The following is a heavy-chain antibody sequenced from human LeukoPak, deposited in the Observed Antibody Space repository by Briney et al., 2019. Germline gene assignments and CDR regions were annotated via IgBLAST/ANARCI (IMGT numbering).Heavy chain of an antibody. CDR1: GFTFSSYN. CDR2: ISSSSYI. J-gene: IGHJ4*02. CDR3: ARDVQDGRDGYKRVDY. Sequence: GGSLRLSCAASGFTFSSYNMNWVRQAPGKGLEWVSSISSSSYIYYADSVKGRFTISRDNAKNSLYLQMNSLRAEDTAVYYCARDVQDGRDGYKRVDYWGQGTLVTVSS. D-gene: IGHD5-24*01. V-gene: IGHV3-21*01.